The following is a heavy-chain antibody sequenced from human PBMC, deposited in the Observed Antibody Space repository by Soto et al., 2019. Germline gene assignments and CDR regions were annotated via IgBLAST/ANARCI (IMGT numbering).Heavy chain of an antibody. Sequence: GGSLRLSCAASGFTFSSYGMHWVRQAPGKGLEWVAFISYDGSNKYYADSVKGRFTISRDNSKNTLYLQMNSLRAEDTAVYYCAKEHDYDILTGLTYYYYYGMDVWGQGTTVTVSS. V-gene: IGHV3-30*18. J-gene: IGHJ6*02. CDR2: ISYDGSNK. CDR1: GFTFSSYG. D-gene: IGHD3-9*01. CDR3: AKEHDYDILTGLTYYYYYGMDV.